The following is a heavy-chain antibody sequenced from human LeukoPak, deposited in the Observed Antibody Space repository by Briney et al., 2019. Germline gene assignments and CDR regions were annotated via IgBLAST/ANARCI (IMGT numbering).Heavy chain of an antibody. J-gene: IGHJ4*02. CDR3: ARSSSGYYYDY. V-gene: IGHV1-3*01. D-gene: IGHD3-22*01. CDR1: GYTFTSYA. CDR2: INAGNGNT. Sequence: VASVKVSCKASGYTFTSYAMHWVRQAPGQRLEWMGWINAGNGNTKYSQKFQGRVTITRDTSASTAYMELSSLRSDDTAVYYCARSSSGYYYDYWGQGTLVTVSS.